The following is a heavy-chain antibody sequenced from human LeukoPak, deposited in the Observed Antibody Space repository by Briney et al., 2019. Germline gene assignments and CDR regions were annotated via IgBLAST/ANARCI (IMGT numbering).Heavy chain of an antibody. CDR2: INSNGGST. CDR3: ARGHCTNGVCYLDY. D-gene: IGHD2-8*01. V-gene: IGHV3-20*04. Sequence: GGSLRLSCAASGFTFDDYGMSWVRQAPGKGLEWVSGINSNGGSTGYADSVKGRFTISRDNAKNSLYLQMNSLRAEDTALYYCARGHCTNGVCYLDYWGQGTLVTVSS. CDR1: GFTFDDYG. J-gene: IGHJ4*02.